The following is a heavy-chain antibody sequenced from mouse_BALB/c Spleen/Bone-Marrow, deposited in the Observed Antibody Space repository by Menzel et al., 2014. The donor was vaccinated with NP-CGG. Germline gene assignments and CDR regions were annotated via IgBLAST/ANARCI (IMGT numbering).Heavy chain of an antibody. D-gene: IGHD2-4*01. CDR3: ARRVYYDYDGGAWFAY. Sequence: QVQLQQSGAELVKPGASVKLSCKASGYTFTSYDINWVGQRPEQGLEWIGWIFPGDGSTKYNEKFKGKATLTTDKSSSTAYMQLSRLTSEDSAVYFCARRVYYDYDGGAWFAYWGQGTLVTVSA. CDR1: GYTFTSYD. V-gene: IGHV1S56*01. CDR2: IFPGDGST. J-gene: IGHJ3*01.